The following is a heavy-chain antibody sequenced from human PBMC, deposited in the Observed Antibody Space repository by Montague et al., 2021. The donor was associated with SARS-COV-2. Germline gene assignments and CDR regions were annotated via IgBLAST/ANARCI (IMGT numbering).Heavy chain of an antibody. CDR1: GGSFIRYA. CDR3: ALARGSGYWDL. Sequence: SETLSLTCGVSGGSFIRYAWTWMRQPPGKGLEWIGENNFKGSTNXTPSLKSRVTISGDTSKRQFSLILKTVTAADTAVYYCALARGSGYWDLWGQGTLVIVSS. CDR2: NNFKGST. V-gene: IGHV4-34*01. J-gene: IGHJ4*02. D-gene: IGHD5-12*01.